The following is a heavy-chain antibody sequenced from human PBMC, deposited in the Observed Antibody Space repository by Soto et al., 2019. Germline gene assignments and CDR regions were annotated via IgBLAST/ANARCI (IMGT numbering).Heavy chain of an antibody. J-gene: IGHJ6*02. V-gene: IGHV3-48*03. CDR2: ISSSGSTI. CDR3: ARPFAYSSSWGGAYCYYGMDV. CDR1: GFTFSSYE. Sequence: GSLRLSCAASGFTFSSYEMNWVRQAPGKGLEWVSYISSSGSTIYYADSVKGRFTISRDNAKNSLYLQMNSLRAEDTAVYYCARPFAYSSSWGGAYCYYGMDVWGQGTTVTVSS. D-gene: IGHD6-6*01.